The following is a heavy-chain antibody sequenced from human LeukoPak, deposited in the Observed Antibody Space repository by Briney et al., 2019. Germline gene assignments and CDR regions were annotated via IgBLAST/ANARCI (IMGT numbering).Heavy chain of an antibody. CDR3: ARVVGSYYFDY. Sequence: SETLSLTCTVSGGSISSYYWSWIRQPPGKGLEWIGYIYYSGSTYYNPSLKSRVTISVDTSKNQFSLKLSSVTAADTAVYYCARVVGSYYFDYWGQGTLVTASS. CDR2: IYYSGST. CDR1: GGSISSYY. D-gene: IGHD1-26*01. J-gene: IGHJ4*02. V-gene: IGHV4-59*08.